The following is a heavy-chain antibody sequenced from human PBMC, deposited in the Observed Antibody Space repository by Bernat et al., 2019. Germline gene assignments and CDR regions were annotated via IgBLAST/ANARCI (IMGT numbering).Heavy chain of an antibody. J-gene: IGHJ4*02. Sequence: EVHLVESGGGVVRPGGSLRLSCAASGFRFDDYGMSWVRQAPGKGLEWVSGVDWKGDSTGYADSVKGRVTIARDNAKNSLYLHMNSLRAEDTAFYYCASGYCGSAGCYANFDYWGQGTLVTVSS. D-gene: IGHD2-2*01. CDR1: GFRFDDYG. CDR3: ASGYCGSAGCYANFDY. V-gene: IGHV3-20*04. CDR2: VDWKGDST.